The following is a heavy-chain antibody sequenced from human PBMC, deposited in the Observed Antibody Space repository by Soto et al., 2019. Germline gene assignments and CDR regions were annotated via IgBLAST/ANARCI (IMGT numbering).Heavy chain of an antibody. J-gene: IGHJ3*02. CDR2: IVPVFGTP. V-gene: IGHV1-69*01. CDR3: TRPSSGYYHDAVDI. Sequence: QVQLMQSGAEVKKPGSSVKVSCKASGGSFPSDTISWVRQAPGQGLEWLGGIVPVFGTPNHAQKFQGRVTISADGSTNTAYMELTSLRPEDTAVYYWTRPSSGYYHDAVDIWGQGTLVTVSS. D-gene: IGHD3-22*01. CDR1: GGSFPSDT.